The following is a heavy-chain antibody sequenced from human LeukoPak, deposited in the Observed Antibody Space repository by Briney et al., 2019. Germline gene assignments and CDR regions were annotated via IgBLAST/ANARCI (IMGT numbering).Heavy chain of an antibody. CDR1: DYTFTNYG. V-gene: IGHV1-18*01. CDR2: ISAYNGKT. Sequence: ASVKVSCKASDYTFTNYGVSWVRQAPGQGLEWMGWISAYNGKTYYAQKFQGRVTITTDESTSTAYMELSSLRSEDTAVYYCARGGSYYYYYMDVWGKGTTVTVSS. J-gene: IGHJ6*03. CDR3: ARGGSYYYYYMDV.